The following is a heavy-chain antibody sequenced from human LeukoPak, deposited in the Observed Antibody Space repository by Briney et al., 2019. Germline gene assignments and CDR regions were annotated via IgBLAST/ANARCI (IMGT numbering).Heavy chain of an antibody. V-gene: IGHV4-59*01. Sequence: PSETLSLTCTVSGGSISSYYWSCIRQPPGKGLEWIGYIYYSGSTNYNPSLKSRVTISVDTSKNQFSLKLSSVTAADTAVYYCARVYGARGTRYYFDYWGQGTLVTVSS. CDR1: GGSISSYY. J-gene: IGHJ4*02. CDR2: IYYSGST. D-gene: IGHD3-10*01. CDR3: ARVYGARGTRYYFDY.